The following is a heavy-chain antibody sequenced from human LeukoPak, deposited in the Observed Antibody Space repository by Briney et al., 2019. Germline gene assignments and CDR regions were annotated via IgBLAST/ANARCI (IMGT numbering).Heavy chain of an antibody. V-gene: IGHV4-39*07. J-gene: IGHJ4*02. Sequence: SETLSLTCTVSGGSISSSSYYWGWIRQPPGKGLEWIGSIYYSGSTYYNPSLKSRVTISVDTSKNQFSLKLSSVTAADTAVYYCARDSRRSGRERGGYYFDYWGQGTLVTVSS. CDR2: IYYSGST. CDR3: ARDSRRSGRERGGYYFDY. D-gene: IGHD1-1*01. CDR1: GGSISSSSYY.